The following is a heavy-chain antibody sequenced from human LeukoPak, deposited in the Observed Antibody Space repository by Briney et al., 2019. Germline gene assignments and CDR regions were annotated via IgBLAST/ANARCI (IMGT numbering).Heavy chain of an antibody. CDR1: GFTFSSSA. CDR2: ISGSGGST. CDR3: AKPPYSNYAYYYYYGMDV. Sequence: GGSLRLSCAASGFTFSSSAMSWVRQVPGKGLEWVSAISGSGGSTYYADSVKGRFTISRDNSKNTLYLQMNSLRAEDTAVYYCAKPPYSNYAYYYYYGMDVWGQGTTVTVSS. D-gene: IGHD4-11*01. V-gene: IGHV3-23*01. J-gene: IGHJ6*02.